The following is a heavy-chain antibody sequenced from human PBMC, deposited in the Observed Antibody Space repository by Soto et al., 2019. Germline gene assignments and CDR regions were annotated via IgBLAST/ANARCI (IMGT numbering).Heavy chain of an antibody. D-gene: IGHD1-1*01. V-gene: IGHV3-53*01. J-gene: IGHJ3*01. CDR1: GLTVSGKKY. Sequence: DVQLVESGGGLIQPGESLRLSCPAFGLTVSGKKYVAWVRQAPGKGLEWVSALYDVDGTYYADSVKGRFTTSRDSSKTTVYLQMNGLRPDDTAVYYCASWHEREHAYDVWGQGTTVTVSS. CDR2: LYDVDGT. CDR3: ASWHEREHAYDV.